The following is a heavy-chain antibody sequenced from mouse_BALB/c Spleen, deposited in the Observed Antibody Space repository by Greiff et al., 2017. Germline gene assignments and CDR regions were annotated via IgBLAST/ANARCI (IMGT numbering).Heavy chain of an antibody. D-gene: IGHD1-1*01. Sequence: VQLQQSGPELVKPGASVRISCKASGYTFTSYYIHWVKQRPGQGLEWIGWIYPGNVNTKYNEKFKGKATLTADKSSSTAYMQLSSLTSEDSAVYFCAREAYGSSWFAYWGQGTLVTVSA. J-gene: IGHJ3*01. V-gene: IGHV1S56*01. CDR2: IYPGNVNT. CDR3: AREAYGSSWFAY. CDR1: GYTFTSYY.